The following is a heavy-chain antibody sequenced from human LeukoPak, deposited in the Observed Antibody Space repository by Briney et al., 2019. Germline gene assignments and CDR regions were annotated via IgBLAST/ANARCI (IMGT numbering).Heavy chain of an antibody. Sequence: GGSLRLSCAASGFTFSNNYLSWVRQAPGKGPEWVSLIYPSGNIYYTDSVKGRFTISRDNSKNTVYLQMNTLRAEDTAVYYCARTFLSGDGYKVGYFDYWGQGTPVTVSS. J-gene: IGHJ4*02. V-gene: IGHV3-53*01. CDR3: ARTFLSGDGYKVGYFDY. CDR1: GFTFSNNY. CDR2: IYPSGNI. D-gene: IGHD5-24*01.